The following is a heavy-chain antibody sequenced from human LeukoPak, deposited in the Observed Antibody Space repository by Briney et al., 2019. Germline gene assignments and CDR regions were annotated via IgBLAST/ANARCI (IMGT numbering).Heavy chain of an antibody. CDR2: INPSDGST. V-gene: IGHV1-46*01. CDR3: ARHQGAGEYPFDY. D-gene: IGHD3-16*01. Sequence: ASVKVSCNASGYTFTTYYMHWVRQAPGQGLEWIGIINPSDGSTTYAQSLQGRVTMTRDTSTTTVYMELSSLRSEDAAVYYCARHQGAGEYPFDYWGQGTLVTVAS. CDR1: GYTFTTYY. J-gene: IGHJ4*02.